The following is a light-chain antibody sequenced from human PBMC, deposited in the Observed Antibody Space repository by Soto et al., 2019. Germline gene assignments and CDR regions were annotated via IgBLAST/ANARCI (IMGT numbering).Light chain of an antibody. CDR2: EVT. CDR3: CSYTGTRNHYV. Sequence: QSALTQPASVSGSPGQSITMSCTGTSSDVGSYNLVSWYQQHPGKAPKVIIFEVTKRPSGVSSRFSGSKSGNTASLTISGLQAEDEGDYFCCSYTGTRNHYVFGTGTKLTVL. J-gene: IGLJ1*01. CDR1: SSDVGSYNL. V-gene: IGLV2-23*02.